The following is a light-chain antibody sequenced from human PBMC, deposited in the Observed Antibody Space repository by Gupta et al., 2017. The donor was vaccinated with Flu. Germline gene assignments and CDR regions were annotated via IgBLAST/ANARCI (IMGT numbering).Light chain of an antibody. Sequence: QSVLTQPPSASGTPGQRVTISCSGSSSNIGSNVVSWYQQLPGTAPKLLVYISNQRPSGVPDRFSGSKSGTSASLAISGLQSEDEADYYCAAWDDSLNGVVFGGGTKLTVL. J-gene: IGLJ2*01. CDR1: SSNIGSNV. CDR3: AAWDDSLNGVV. V-gene: IGLV1-44*01. CDR2: ISN.